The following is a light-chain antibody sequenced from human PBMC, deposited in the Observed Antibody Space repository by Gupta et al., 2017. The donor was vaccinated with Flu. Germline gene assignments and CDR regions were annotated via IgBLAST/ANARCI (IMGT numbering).Light chain of an antibody. CDR3: CSYAGSSTPWV. CDR1: SSDVGSYNL. V-gene: IGLV2-23*01. J-gene: IGLJ3*02. Sequence: QSALTQPASVSGSPGQSTTISCTGTSSDVGSYNLVSWYQQHPGKAPKLMIYEGSKRPSGVSNRFSGSKSGNTASLTISGLQAEDEADYYCCSYAGSSTPWVFDGGTKLTVL. CDR2: EGS.